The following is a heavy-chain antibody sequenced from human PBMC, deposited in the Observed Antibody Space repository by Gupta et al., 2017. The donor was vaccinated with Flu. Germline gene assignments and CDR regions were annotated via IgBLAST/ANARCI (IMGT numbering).Heavy chain of an antibody. CDR3: ARGQTTDIAVAGSLPYYFDY. J-gene: IGHJ4*02. Sequence: QVQLQQWGAGLLKPSETLSLTCAVYGGSFSGYYWSWIRQPPGKGLEWIGEINHSGSTNYNPSLKSRVTISVDTSKNQFSLKLSSVTAADTAVYYCARGQTTDIAVAGSLPYYFDYWGQGTLVTVSS. CDR1: GGSFSGYY. V-gene: IGHV4-34*01. D-gene: IGHD6-19*01. CDR2: INHSGST.